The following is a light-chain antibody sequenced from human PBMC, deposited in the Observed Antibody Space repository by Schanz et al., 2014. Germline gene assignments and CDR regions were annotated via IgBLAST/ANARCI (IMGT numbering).Light chain of an antibody. V-gene: IGLV2-14*01. J-gene: IGLJ2*01. CDR3: SSYTSSSTRV. Sequence: QSALTQPASVSGSPGQSITISCTGTSSDVGGYNFVSWYQQHPGEAPKLMIYEGSERPSGVSNRFSGSKSGNTASLTISGLQAEDEADYYCSSYTSSSTRVFGGGTKLTVL. CDR2: EGS. CDR1: SSDVGGYNF.